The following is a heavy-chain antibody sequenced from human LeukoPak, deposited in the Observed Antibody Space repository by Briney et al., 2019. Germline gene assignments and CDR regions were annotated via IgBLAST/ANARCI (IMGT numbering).Heavy chain of an antibody. CDR3: ARHYGDYFYYYYGMDV. V-gene: IGHV4-31*03. CDR2: IYYSGST. CDR1: GGSISSGGYY. Sequence: SSETLSLTCTVSGGSISSGGYYWSWIRQHPGKGLEWIGYIYYSGSTYYNPSLKSRVTISVDTSKNQFSLKLSSVTAAYTAVYYCARHYGDYFYYYYGMDVWGQGTTVTVSS. D-gene: IGHD4-17*01. J-gene: IGHJ6*02.